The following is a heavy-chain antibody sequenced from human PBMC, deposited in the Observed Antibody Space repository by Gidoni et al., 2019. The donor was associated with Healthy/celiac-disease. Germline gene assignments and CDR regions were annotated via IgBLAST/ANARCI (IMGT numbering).Heavy chain of an antibody. D-gene: IGHD5-18*01. J-gene: IGHJ3*02. Sequence: GGGVVQPGRSLRLSCAASGFTFSSYGMHWVRQAPGKGLEWVAVISYDGSNKYYADSVKGRFTISRDNSKNTLYLQMNSLRAEDTAVYYCAKGLIGYSYDDAFDIWGQGTMVTVSS. V-gene: IGHV3-30*18. CDR2: ISYDGSNK. CDR1: GFTFSSYG. CDR3: AKGLIGYSYDDAFDI.